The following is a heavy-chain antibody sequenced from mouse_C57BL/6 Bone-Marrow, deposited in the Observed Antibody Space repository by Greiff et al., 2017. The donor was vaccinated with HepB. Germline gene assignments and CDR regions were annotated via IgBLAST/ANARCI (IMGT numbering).Heavy chain of an antibody. CDR1: GYAFSSSW. J-gene: IGHJ4*01. Sequence: QVQLQQSGPELVKPGASVKISCKASGYAFSSSWMNWVKQRPGKGLEWIGRIYPGDGDTNYNGKFKGKATLTADKSSSTAYMQLSSLTSEDSAVYFCARHPYYAMDYWGQGTSVTVSS. CDR3: ARHPYYAMDY. CDR2: IYPGDGDT. V-gene: IGHV1-82*01.